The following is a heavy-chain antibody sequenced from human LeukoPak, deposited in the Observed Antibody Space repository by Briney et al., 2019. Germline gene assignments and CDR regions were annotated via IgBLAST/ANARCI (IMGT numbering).Heavy chain of an antibody. CDR3: AKDTGSRAVAGTPFDY. V-gene: IGHV3-23*01. CDR1: GFTVSSNY. Sequence: PGGSLRLSCAASGFTVSSNYMSWVRQAPGKGLVWVAGISDSGGSTYYADSVKGRFTISRDNSKNTLYLQMNSLRAEDTALYYCAKDTGSRAVAGTPFDYWGQGALVTVSS. CDR2: ISDSGGST. D-gene: IGHD6-19*01. J-gene: IGHJ4*02.